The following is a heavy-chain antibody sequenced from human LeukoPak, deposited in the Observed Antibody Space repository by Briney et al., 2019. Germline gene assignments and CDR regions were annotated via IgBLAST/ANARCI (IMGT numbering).Heavy chain of an antibody. CDR3: ARSPPYYDILTRDAFDI. Sequence: PGGSLRLSCAASGFTFSRYWMHWVRQAPGKGLVWVSRINSDGSSTSYADSVKGRFTISRDNAKNTLYLQMNSLRAEDTAVYYCARSPPYYDILTRDAFDIWGQGTMVTVSS. CDR2: INSDGSST. J-gene: IGHJ3*02. CDR1: GFTFSRYW. V-gene: IGHV3-74*01. D-gene: IGHD3-9*01.